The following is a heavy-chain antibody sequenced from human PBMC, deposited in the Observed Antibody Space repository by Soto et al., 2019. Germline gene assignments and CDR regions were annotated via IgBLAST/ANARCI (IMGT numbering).Heavy chain of an antibody. CDR1: GGSISSSNW. V-gene: IGHV4-4*02. J-gene: IGHJ4*02. CDR2: IYHSGST. Sequence: QVQLQESGPGLVKPSGTLSLTCAVSGGSISSSNWWSWXRXXXGXGLEWIGEIYHSGSTNYNPSLKSRVTISVDKSKNQFSLKLSSVTAADTAVYYCARGRYCTNGVCYRGLRYWGQGTLVTVSS. CDR3: ARGRYCTNGVCYRGLRY. D-gene: IGHD2-8*01.